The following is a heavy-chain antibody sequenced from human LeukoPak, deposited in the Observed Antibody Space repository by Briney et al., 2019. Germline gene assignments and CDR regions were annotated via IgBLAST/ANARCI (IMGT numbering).Heavy chain of an antibody. CDR2: INPNSGGT. CDR3: ARDLRRAAAGTRNWFDP. CDR1: GYTFTGYY. D-gene: IGHD6-13*01. Sequence: ASVKVSCKASGYTFTGYYMHWVRQAPGQGLEWMGWINPNSGGTNYAQKFQGRVTMTSESYISTAYMVLSRLRSDTTVVYYCARDLRRAAAGTRNWFDPWGQGTLVTVSS. V-gene: IGHV1-2*02. J-gene: IGHJ5*02.